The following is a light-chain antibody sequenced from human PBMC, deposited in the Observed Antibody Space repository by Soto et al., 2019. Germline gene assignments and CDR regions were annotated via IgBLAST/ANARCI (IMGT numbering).Light chain of an antibody. J-gene: IGKJ1*01. Sequence: DLPMTPSPSTLSASVGDKIIITFRASQNIVSWLAWYQHRPGKAPKLLIYQASTLESGVPSRFSGSGSGTEFTLTISSLQPEDFATYYCQEYNSYSTFGQGTKVDI. CDR1: QNIVSW. CDR3: QEYNSYST. CDR2: QAS. V-gene: IGKV1-5*03.